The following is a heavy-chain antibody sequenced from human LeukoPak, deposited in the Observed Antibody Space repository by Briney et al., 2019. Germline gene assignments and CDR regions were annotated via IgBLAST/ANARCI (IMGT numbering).Heavy chain of an antibody. Sequence: SETLSLTCAVYGGSFSGYYWSWIRQPPGKGLEWIGEINHSGSTNYNPSLKSRVTISVDTSKNQFSLKLSSVTAADTAVYYCVSGQYSSGWYFFDYWGQGTLVTVSS. CDR2: INHSGST. CDR3: VSGQYSSGWYFFDY. D-gene: IGHD6-19*01. CDR1: GGSFSGYY. V-gene: IGHV4-34*01. J-gene: IGHJ4*02.